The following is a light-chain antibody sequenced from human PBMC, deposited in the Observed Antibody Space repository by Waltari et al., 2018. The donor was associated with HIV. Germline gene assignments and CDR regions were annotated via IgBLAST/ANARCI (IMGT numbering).Light chain of an antibody. CDR2: DAI. CDR1: SSDVGGYNY. Sequence: QSALTQPPSASGSPGQSVTLSCTGTSSDVGGYNYVSWHQQHPGKAPKLMLYDAIKRPSGVPDRFSGSKSGNPASLTVSGLQPEDEADYYCSSHAGSKVVFGGGTRLTVL. CDR3: SSHAGSKVV. J-gene: IGLJ2*01. V-gene: IGLV2-8*01.